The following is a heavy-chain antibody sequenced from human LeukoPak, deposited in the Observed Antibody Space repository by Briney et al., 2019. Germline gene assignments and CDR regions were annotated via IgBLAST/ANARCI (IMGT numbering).Heavy chain of an antibody. Sequence: SETLSLTCAVYGGSFSGYYWSWIRQPPGKGLEWIGEINHSGSTNYNPSLKSRVTISVDTSKNQFSLKLSSVTAADTAVYYCARDVGDYGDYYFDYWGQGTLVTVSS. CDR3: ARDVGDYGDYYFDY. V-gene: IGHV4-34*01. CDR2: INHSGST. D-gene: IGHD4-17*01. J-gene: IGHJ4*02. CDR1: GGSFSGYY.